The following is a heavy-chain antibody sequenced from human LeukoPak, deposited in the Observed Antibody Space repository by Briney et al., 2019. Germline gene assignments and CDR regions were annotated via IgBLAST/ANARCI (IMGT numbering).Heavy chain of an antibody. Sequence: GGSLRLSCAASGFTFSSYTMNWVRQAPGKGLEWVSYISSSSTTIYYADSVKGRFTISRDNAKNSLFLQMTSLRDGDTAVYYCARVIYSGWEGELSDWGQGTLVTVSS. CDR2: ISSSSTTI. D-gene: IGHD6-19*01. CDR1: GFTFSSYT. CDR3: ARVIYSGWEGELSD. V-gene: IGHV3-48*02. J-gene: IGHJ4*02.